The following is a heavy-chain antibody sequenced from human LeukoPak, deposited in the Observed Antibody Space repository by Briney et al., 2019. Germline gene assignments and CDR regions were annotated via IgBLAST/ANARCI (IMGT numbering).Heavy chain of an antibody. CDR1: GFTFSSYW. D-gene: IGHD3-3*01. CDR2: IISDGSST. J-gene: IGHJ4*02. V-gene: IGHV3-74*01. CDR3: AREKRFLEWSSFDY. Sequence: GGSLRLSCAASGFTFSSYWMHWVRQAPGKGLVWVSRIISDGSSTSYADSVKGRFTISRDNAMNTLYLQMNSLRAEDTAVYYCAREKRFLEWSSFDYWGQGTLVTVSS.